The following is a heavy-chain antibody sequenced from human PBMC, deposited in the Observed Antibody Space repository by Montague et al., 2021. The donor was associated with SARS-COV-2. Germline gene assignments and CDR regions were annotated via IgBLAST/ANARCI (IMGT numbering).Heavy chain of an antibody. CDR3: ARRSRVVTVILALRTSLTSWFDP. CDR1: AGSFSGYS. Sequence: SETLSLTCAVYAGSFSGYSWSWIRQPPGKGLEWIGEINHSGSTNXNPSLKSRVTISVDTSKNQISLKLSSATAADTAVYYCARRSRVVTVILALRTSLTSWFDPWGQGTLVTVSS. CDR2: INHSGST. V-gene: IGHV4-34*01. J-gene: IGHJ5*02. D-gene: IGHD2-21*02.